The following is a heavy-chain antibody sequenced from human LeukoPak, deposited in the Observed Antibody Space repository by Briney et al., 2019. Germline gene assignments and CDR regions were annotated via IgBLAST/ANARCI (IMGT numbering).Heavy chain of an antibody. D-gene: IGHD2-15*01. J-gene: IGHJ5*02. CDR3: ARVGRGTPNWFDP. CDR1: GGSISSYY. CDR2: IYYSGSA. V-gene: IGHV4-59*01. Sequence: SETLSLTCTVSGGSISSYYWSWIRQPPGKGPEWIGYIYYSGSADYNPSLKSRVTISVDTSKNQFSLKLTSVTDAGTATYYCARVGRGTPNWFDPWGQGTLVTVSS.